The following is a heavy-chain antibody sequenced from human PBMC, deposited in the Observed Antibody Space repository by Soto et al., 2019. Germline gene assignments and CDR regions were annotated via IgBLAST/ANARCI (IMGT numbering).Heavy chain of an antibody. J-gene: IGHJ3*02. CDR3: ARDISRHYDSSGYYFPDAFDI. V-gene: IGHV1-8*01. CDR1: GYTFTSYY. CDR2: MNPNSGNT. Sequence: GASVKVSCKASGYTFTSYYINWGRQATGQGLECMGWMNPNSGNTGYAQKFQGRVTMTRNTSISTAYMELSSLRSEDTAVYYCARDISRHYDSSGYYFPDAFDIWGQGTMVTVSS. D-gene: IGHD3-22*01.